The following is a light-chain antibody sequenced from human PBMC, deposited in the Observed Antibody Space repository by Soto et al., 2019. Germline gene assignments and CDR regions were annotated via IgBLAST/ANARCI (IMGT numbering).Light chain of an antibody. V-gene: IGKV3-20*01. CDR1: QSVSSSY. J-gene: IGKJ1*01. Sequence: ETVLTQSPGTLSLSPGDGATLSWRASQSVSSSYLAWYQQKPGQAPRLLIYDASRRATGIPDRFSGSGSGTEFTLTINGLQSEDFAVYYCQQYNDNWPTFGQGTKVDIK. CDR2: DAS. CDR3: QQYNDNWPT.